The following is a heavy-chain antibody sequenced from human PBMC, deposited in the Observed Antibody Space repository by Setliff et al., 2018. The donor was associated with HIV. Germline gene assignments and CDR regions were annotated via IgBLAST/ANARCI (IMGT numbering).Heavy chain of an antibody. CDR2: IYYSGST. CDR3: ASRVYYYDSSGYLREEGFDP. J-gene: IGHJ5*02. Sequence: PSETLSLTCTVSGGSISNSRYYWSWIRQPLGKGLEWIGSIYYSGSTYYNPSLKSRVTISVDTSKNQFSLKLSSVTAAGAAVYYCASRVYYYDSSGYLREEGFDPWGQGTLVTV. V-gene: IGHV4-39*01. CDR1: GGSISNSRYY. D-gene: IGHD3-22*01.